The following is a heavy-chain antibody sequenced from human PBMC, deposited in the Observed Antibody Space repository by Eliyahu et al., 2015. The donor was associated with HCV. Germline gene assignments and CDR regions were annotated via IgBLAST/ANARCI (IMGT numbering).Heavy chain of an antibody. D-gene: IGHD2-21*01. CDR1: GRSXXRXSYY. V-gene: IGHV4-61*02. J-gene: IGHJ3*02. Sequence: QVQLQESGPGLVXPSQTLSLTXXVSGRSXXRXSYYWSWXRQPAGKGLEWIGRIYXSGSXNYNPSLKSRVTISVDTSKNQFSLKLSSVTAADTAVYYCARFCGGDCSIRDAFDIWGQGTMVTVSS. CDR3: ARFCGGDCSIRDAFDI. CDR2: IYXSGSX.